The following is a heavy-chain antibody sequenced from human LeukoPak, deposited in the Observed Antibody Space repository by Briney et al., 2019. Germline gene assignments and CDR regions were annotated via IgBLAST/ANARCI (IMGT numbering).Heavy chain of an antibody. CDR3: ARAGWIITSGIDY. Sequence: SETLSLTCGVSGYSISRGYYWAWIRQPPGKGLEWIGTIYHIGSTYYNPSLESRVTISVDTSKNEFSLNLNSVTAADTAVYYCARAGWIITSGIDYWGQGALVTGSS. J-gene: IGHJ4*02. D-gene: IGHD3-10*01. CDR1: GYSISRGYY. V-gene: IGHV4-38-2*01. CDR2: IYHIGST.